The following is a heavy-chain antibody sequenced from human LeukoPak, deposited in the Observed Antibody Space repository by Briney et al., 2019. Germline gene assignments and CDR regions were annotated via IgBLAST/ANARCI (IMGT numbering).Heavy chain of an antibody. V-gene: IGHV3-21*01. CDR1: GFTFSSYS. D-gene: IGHD6-19*01. CDR3: ARVSGRGAVAQVFDY. Sequence: GGSLRLSCAASGFTFSSYSMNWVRQAPGKGLEWVSSISSSSSYIYYADSVKGRFTISRDNAKNSLYLQMNSLRAEDTAVYYCARVSGRGAVAQVFDYWGQGTLVTVSS. J-gene: IGHJ4*02. CDR2: ISSSSSYI.